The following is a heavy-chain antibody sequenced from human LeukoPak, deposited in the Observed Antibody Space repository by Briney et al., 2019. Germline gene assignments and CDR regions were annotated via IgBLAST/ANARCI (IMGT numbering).Heavy chain of an antibody. CDR3: ASLRGATDY. Sequence: SETLSLTCAVYGGSFRVDYWSWLRQPPGKGLEWIGEINHSGSTNYNPSLKSRVTISVDTSKNQFSLKLSSVTAADTAVYYCASLRGATDYWDQGTLVTVSS. J-gene: IGHJ4*02. D-gene: IGHD1-26*01. CDR2: INHSGST. V-gene: IGHV4-34*01. CDR1: GGSFRVDY.